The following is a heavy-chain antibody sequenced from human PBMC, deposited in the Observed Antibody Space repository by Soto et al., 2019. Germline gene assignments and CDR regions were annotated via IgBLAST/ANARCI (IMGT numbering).Heavy chain of an antibody. D-gene: IGHD3-22*01. CDR1: GFSFSNYA. J-gene: IGHJ4*02. CDR3: AKEDYYDSSGYWNGFDY. Sequence: GSLRLSCAASGFSFSNYAVSRVRQAPGKGLEWVSVFDGSVGHKYYTNSVKGRFTISSDNSKNTLFLQMNSLKAEDTAVYYCAKEDYYDSSGYWNGFDYWGQGTLVTVSS. V-gene: IGHV3-23*01. CDR2: FDGSVGHK.